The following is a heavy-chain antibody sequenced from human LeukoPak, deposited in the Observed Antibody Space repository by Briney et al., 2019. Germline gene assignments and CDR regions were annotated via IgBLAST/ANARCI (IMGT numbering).Heavy chain of an antibody. CDR1: GFTFSSCS. Sequence: GGSLRLSCAASGFTFSSCSMNWVRQAPGKGLEWVSSISSSSSYIYYADSAKGRFTISRDNAKNSLYLQMNSLRAEDTAVYYCARDDLYYYDNWGQGTLVTVSS. CDR3: ARDDLYYYDN. CDR2: ISSSSSYI. J-gene: IGHJ4*02. V-gene: IGHV3-21*01. D-gene: IGHD2/OR15-2a*01.